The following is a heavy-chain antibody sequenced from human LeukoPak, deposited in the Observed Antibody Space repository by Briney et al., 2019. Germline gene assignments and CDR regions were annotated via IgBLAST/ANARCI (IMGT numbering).Heavy chain of an antibody. V-gene: IGHV4-38-2*02. CDR3: ERDCRNYYDSSGYYLFDY. Sequence: PSETLSLTCAVSGYSISSGYYWGWIRQPPGKGLEWIGSVYRRGSTYYTPSPKSRVTISLDTSKNQFSLKLSSVTVADTAVYYCERDCRNYYDSSGYYLFDYWGQGTLVTVSS. D-gene: IGHD3-22*01. J-gene: IGHJ4*02. CDR2: VYRRGST. CDR1: GYSISSGYY.